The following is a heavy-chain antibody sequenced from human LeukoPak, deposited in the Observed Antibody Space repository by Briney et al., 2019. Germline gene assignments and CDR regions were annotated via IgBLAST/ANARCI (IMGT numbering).Heavy chain of an antibody. Sequence: GGSLRLSCAASGFTFSSYSMNWVRQAPGKGLEWVSYISSSSYYIYYAASVKGRFTISRDNAKNSLYLQMNSLRAEDTAVYYCVRDEDYGDYEYLDLWGRGTLVTVSS. D-gene: IGHD4-17*01. CDR2: ISSSSYYI. CDR1: GFTFSSYS. J-gene: IGHJ2*01. V-gene: IGHV3-21*01. CDR3: VRDEDYGDYEYLDL.